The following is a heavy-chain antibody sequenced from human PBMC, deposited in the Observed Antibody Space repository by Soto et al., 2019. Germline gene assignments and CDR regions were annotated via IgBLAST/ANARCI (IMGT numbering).Heavy chain of an antibody. J-gene: IGHJ6*02. D-gene: IGHD6-13*01. CDR2: ISGSGGST. V-gene: IGHV3-23*01. Sequence: PGGSLRLSCAASGFTFSNYAMSWVRQAPGKGLEWVSAISGSGGSTYYADSVKGRFTISRDNSKNTLYLQMNSLRAEDTAVYYCAKGLYSSSWYRPPRYYYGMDVWGQGTTVTVSS. CDR3: AKGLYSSSWYRPPRYYYGMDV. CDR1: GFTFSNYA.